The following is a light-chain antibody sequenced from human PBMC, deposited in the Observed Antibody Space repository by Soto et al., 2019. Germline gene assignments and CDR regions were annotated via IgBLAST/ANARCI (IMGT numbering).Light chain of an antibody. CDR2: DAS. CDR3: QQYNSYWT. CDR1: QDISHY. V-gene: IGKV1-5*01. Sequence: DIQVTQSPSSVSASVGDRFTITCRASQDISHYLAWYQQKPGKAPKLMIYDASSLESGVPSRFSGSGSGTEFTLTISSLQPDDFATYYCQQYNSYWTFGQGTKVDIK. J-gene: IGKJ1*01.